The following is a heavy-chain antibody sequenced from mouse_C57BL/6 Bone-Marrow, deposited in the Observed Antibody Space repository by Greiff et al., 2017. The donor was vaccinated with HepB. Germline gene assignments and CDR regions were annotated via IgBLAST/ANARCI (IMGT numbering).Heavy chain of an antibody. D-gene: IGHD2-1*01. CDR2: IDPSDSYT. V-gene: IGHV1-50*01. CDR3: ARLRGNYDFDY. J-gene: IGHJ2*01. CDR1: GYTFTSYW. Sequence: QVQLQQPGAELVKPGASVKLSCKASGYTFTSYWMQWVKQRPGQGLECIGEIDPSDSYTNYNQKFKGKATLTVDTSSSTAYMQLSSLTSEDSAVYYCARLRGNYDFDYWGQGTTLTVSS.